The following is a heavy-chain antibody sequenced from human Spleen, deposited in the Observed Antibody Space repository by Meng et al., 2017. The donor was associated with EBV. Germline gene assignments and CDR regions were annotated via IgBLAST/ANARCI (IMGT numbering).Heavy chain of an antibody. CDR1: GFTFVSYF. CDR2: INPNGGLT. CDR3: ARGREFRGVFDY. V-gene: IGHV1-46*01. J-gene: IGHJ4*02. D-gene: IGHD3-10*01. Sequence: VQLVQCGAGVRYPGALVKVSCKASGFTFVSYFMHWVRQAPGQGLEWMGIINPNGGLTAYAQKFQGRVTLTRDTSTSTVYLELSSLRSEDTAFYYCARGREFRGVFDYWGQGSLVTVSS.